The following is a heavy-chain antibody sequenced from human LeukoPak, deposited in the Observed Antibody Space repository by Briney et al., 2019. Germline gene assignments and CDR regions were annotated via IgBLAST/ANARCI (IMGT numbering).Heavy chain of an antibody. D-gene: IGHD3-16*02. CDR1: GFTFDDYA. CDR3: AKGGGYDYVWGSYRYTYFDY. J-gene: IGHJ4*02. Sequence: GGSLRLSCAASGFTFDDYAMHWVRQAPGKGLEWVSGISWNSGSTGYADSVKGRFTISRDNAKNSLYLQMNSLRAEDTALYYCAKGGGYDYVWGSYRYTYFDYWGQGTLVTVSS. CDR2: ISWNSGST. V-gene: IGHV3-9*01.